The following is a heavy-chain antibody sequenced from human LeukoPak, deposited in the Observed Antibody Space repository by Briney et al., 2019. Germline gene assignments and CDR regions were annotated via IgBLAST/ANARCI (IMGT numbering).Heavy chain of an antibody. V-gene: IGHV1-2*02. D-gene: IGHD1-26*01. CDR3: ARDRGGSYGDNWFDP. J-gene: IGHJ5*02. CDR1: GYTFTDYY. Sequence: ASVKVSCKASGYTFTDYYMLWVRQAPGQGPEWMGWINPNSGGANYAQKFKGRVTMTRDTSISTAYMELSRLRSDDTAVYYCARDRGGSYGDNWFDPWGQGTLVTVSS. CDR2: INPNSGGA.